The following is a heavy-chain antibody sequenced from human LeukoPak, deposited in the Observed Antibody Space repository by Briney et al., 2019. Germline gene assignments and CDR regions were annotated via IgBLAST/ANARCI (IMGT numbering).Heavy chain of an antibody. V-gene: IGHV1-2*02. CDR3: ARDPSSVTLYFFDY. J-gene: IGHJ4*02. D-gene: IGHD4-11*01. CDR2: IDANNGDT. CDR1: GYTFRGNY. Sequence: ASVKISCKASGYTFRGNYIHWLRQAPGQGLEWMGWIDANNGDTKSAQKFQGRVTMSRDTSISTAYMDLSSLSPDDAAVYYCARDPSSVTLYFFDYWGQGSLVTVSS.